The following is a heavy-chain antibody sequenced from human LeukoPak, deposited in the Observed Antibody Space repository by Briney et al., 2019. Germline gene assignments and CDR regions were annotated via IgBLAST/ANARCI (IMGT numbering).Heavy chain of an antibody. CDR3: ARSGYCSSTSCYTGFDY. Sequence: GASVKVSCKASGGTFSSYAISWVRQAPGQGLEWMGGIIPIFGTANYAQKFQGRVTITTDESTSTAYMELSSLRSEDTAVYYCARSGYCSSTSCYTGFDYWGQGTLVTVSS. CDR1: GGTFSSYA. V-gene: IGHV1-69*05. D-gene: IGHD2-2*02. J-gene: IGHJ4*02. CDR2: IIPIFGTA.